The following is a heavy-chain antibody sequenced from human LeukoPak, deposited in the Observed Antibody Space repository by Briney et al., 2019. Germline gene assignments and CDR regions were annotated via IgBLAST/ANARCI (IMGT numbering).Heavy chain of an antibody. Sequence: SETLSLTCTVSGGSISSSSYYWGWIRQPPGKGLEWIGSIYYSGSTYYNPSLKSRVTISVDTSKNQFSLRLSSVTAADTAVYYCARLYGGNSYYYYYMDVWGKGTTVTVSS. CDR2: IYYSGST. J-gene: IGHJ6*03. D-gene: IGHD4-23*01. CDR1: GGSISSSSYY. CDR3: ARLYGGNSYYYYYMDV. V-gene: IGHV4-39*07.